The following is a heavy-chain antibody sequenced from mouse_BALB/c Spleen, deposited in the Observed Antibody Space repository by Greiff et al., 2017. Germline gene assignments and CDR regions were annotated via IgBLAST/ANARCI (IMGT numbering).Heavy chain of an antibody. CDR3: ARSASPSYYGSSPAWFAY. CDR2: ISSGSSTI. Sequence: EVNVVESGGGLVQPGGSRKLSCAASGFTFSSFGMHWVRQAPEKGLEWVAYISSGSSTIYYADTVKGRFTISRDNPKNTLFLQMTSLRSEDTAMYYCARSASPSYYGSSPAWFAYWGQGTLVTVSA. CDR1: GFTFSSFG. D-gene: IGHD1-1*01. V-gene: IGHV5-17*02. J-gene: IGHJ3*01.